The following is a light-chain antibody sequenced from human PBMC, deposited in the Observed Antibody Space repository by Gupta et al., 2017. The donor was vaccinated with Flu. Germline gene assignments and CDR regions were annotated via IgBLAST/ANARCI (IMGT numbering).Light chain of an antibody. CDR2: SVK. CDR1: SGSVSSSHY. CDR3: ALYLGRGVSL. V-gene: IGLV8-61*01. J-gene: IGLJ2*01. Sequence: QTVLTQEPSLSVSPGGTITLTCGLSSGSVSSSHYTSWYQQTPGQPPRMLLYSVKYRPAGVSHRFSGSISGNTAALTITGAQADDACLYYCALYLGRGVSLFGGGTTLTVL.